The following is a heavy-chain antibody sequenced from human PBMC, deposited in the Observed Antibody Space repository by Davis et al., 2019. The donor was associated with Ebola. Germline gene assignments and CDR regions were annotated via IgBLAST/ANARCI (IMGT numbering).Heavy chain of an antibody. J-gene: IGHJ4*02. CDR3: ARGPTDHYYDSSGYYTRRRGFDY. CDR1: GGSVSSGSYY. Sequence: SETLSLTCTVSGGSVSSGSYYWSWIRQPPGKGLEWIGYIYYSGSTNYNPSLKSRVTISVDTSKNQFSLKLSSVTAADTAVYYCARGPTDHYYDSSGYYTRRRGFDYWGQGTLV. CDR2: IYYSGST. D-gene: IGHD3-22*01. V-gene: IGHV4-61*01.